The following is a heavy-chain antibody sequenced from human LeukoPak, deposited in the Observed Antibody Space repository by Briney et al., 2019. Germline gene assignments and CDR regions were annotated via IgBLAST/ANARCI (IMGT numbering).Heavy chain of an antibody. CDR2: ISYDGSNK. CDR3: AKDGLSTTPLPTNWFDP. J-gene: IGHJ5*02. D-gene: IGHD1-26*01. Sequence: PGGTLRLSCAASGFTFSSYGMHWVRQAPGKGLERVAVISYDGSNKYYADPVKGRFTITRDNSKNTLYLKMNTLRAEDTAVYYCAKDGLSTTPLPTNWFDPWGQGTLVTVSS. V-gene: IGHV3-30*18. CDR1: GFTFSSYG.